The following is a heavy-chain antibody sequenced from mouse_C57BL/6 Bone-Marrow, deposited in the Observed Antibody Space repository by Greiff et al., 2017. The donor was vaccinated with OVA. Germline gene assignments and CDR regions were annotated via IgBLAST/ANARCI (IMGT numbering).Heavy chain of an antibody. Sequence: EVQLVESGGDLVKPGGSLKLSCAASGFTFSSYGMSWVRQTPDKRLEWVATISSGGSYTYYPDSVKGRFTISRDNAKNTLYLQMGSLKSEDTAMYYCASGVYYGYDVRDFDYWGQGTTLTVSS. CDR1: GFTFSSYG. V-gene: IGHV5-6*01. J-gene: IGHJ2*01. D-gene: IGHD2-2*01. CDR3: ASGVYYGYDVRDFDY. CDR2: ISSGGSYT.